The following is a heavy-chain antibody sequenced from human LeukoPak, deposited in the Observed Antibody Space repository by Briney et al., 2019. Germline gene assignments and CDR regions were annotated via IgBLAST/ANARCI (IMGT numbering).Heavy chain of an antibody. Sequence: ASVKVSCTASGYTFTGNYVHWVRQAPGQGLEWMAWINPESGGTHYAQKFQGGVTLTKDTSISTAYMELRSLRSDDTAVYYCARALRYFDTPFYYWGQGTLVTVSS. V-gene: IGHV1-2*02. CDR1: GYTFTGNY. D-gene: IGHD3-9*01. J-gene: IGHJ4*02. CDR3: ARALRYFDTPFYY. CDR2: INPESGGT.